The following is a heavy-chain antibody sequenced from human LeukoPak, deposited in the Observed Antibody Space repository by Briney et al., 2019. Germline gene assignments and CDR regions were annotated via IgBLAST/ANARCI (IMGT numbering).Heavy chain of an antibody. Sequence: GGSLRLSCAASGFTLSSYWMSWVRQAPGKGLEWVANIKQGGGEKYYVDSVKGRFTISRDNAKNSLYLQMNSLRAEDTAVYYCAASSGYYFSHFDYWGQGTLVTVSS. CDR3: AASSGYYFSHFDY. CDR1: GFTLSSYW. V-gene: IGHV3-7*05. J-gene: IGHJ4*02. CDR2: IKQGGGEK. D-gene: IGHD3-22*01.